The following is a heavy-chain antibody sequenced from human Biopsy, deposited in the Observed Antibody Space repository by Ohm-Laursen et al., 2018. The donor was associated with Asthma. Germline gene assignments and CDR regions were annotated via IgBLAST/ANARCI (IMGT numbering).Heavy chain of an antibody. J-gene: IGHJ4*02. CDR1: GFSFSNYG. CDR3: AKEVFPGWELRRGPDS. Sequence: SLRLSCAASGFSFSNYGMHWVRQAPGKGLDWGAVISFDGTNKNYTDSVKGRFTISRDNSRNTLHLEMNSLRAEDTAVYFCAKEVFPGWELRRGPDSWGQGTLVTVSS. D-gene: IGHD1-26*01. V-gene: IGHV3-30*18. CDR2: ISFDGTNK.